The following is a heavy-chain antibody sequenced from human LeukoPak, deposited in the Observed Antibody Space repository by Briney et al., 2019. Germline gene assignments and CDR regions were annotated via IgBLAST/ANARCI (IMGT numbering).Heavy chain of an antibody. Sequence: KPSETLSLTCTVSGGSISSYYWSWIRQPPGKGLEWIGYIYYSGSTNYNPSLKSRVTISVDTSKNQFSLKLSSVTAADTAVYYCARVGSSGYYFDYWGQGTLATVSS. CDR3: ARVGSSGYYFDY. V-gene: IGHV4-59*01. J-gene: IGHJ4*02. CDR1: GGSISSYY. D-gene: IGHD3-22*01. CDR2: IYYSGST.